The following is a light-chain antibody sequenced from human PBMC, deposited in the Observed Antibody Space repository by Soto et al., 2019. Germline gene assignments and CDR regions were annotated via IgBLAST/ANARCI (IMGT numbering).Light chain of an antibody. Sequence: DIQMTQCPSSLSASVGDRFTITCRASQSISSYLNWYQQKPGKAPKLLIYAASSLQSGVPSRFSGSGSGTDFTLTISSLQPEDFATYYCQQYNSYSITFGQGTRLEIK. CDR1: QSISSY. CDR3: QQYNSYSIT. V-gene: IGKV1-39*01. J-gene: IGKJ5*01. CDR2: AAS.